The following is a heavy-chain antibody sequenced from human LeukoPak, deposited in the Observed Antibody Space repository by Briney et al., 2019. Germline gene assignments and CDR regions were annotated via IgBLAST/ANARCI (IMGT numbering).Heavy chain of an antibody. Sequence: SETLSLTCAVYGGSFSGYYWSWIRQPPGKGLEWIGEINHSGSTNYNPSLKSRATISVDTSKNQFSLKLSSVTAADTAVYYCARGRWLQRYYFDYWGQGTLVTVSS. CDR2: INHSGST. D-gene: IGHD5-24*01. CDR1: GGSFSGYY. CDR3: ARGRWLQRYYFDY. J-gene: IGHJ4*02. V-gene: IGHV4-34*01.